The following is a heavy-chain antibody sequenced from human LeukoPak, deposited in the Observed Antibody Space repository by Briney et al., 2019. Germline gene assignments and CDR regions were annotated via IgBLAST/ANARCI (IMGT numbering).Heavy chain of an antibody. CDR3: ARTRDFWSGFFDY. D-gene: IGHD3-3*01. Sequence: SETLSLTCDVSGGSITSNTYYWSWIRQPPGKGLEWIGYILHSRNTYNNPSLKSRVTISVDTSKSQFPLKLSSVTAADAAVYYCARTRDFWSGFFDYWGQGTLVTVSS. J-gene: IGHJ4*02. CDR1: GGSITSNTYY. V-gene: IGHV4-30-2*01. CDR2: ILHSRNT.